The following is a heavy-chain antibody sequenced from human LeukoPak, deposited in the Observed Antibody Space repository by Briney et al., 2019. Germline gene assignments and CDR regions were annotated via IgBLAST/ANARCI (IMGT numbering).Heavy chain of an antibody. CDR2: ISSSGSTI. D-gene: IGHD3-16*01. CDR1: GFTFSSYA. J-gene: IGHJ3*02. CDR3: ARARGRSINDAFDI. Sequence: GGSLRLSCAASGFTFSSYAMSWVRQAPGKGLEWVSYISSSGSTIYYADSVKGRFTISRDNAKNSLYLQMNSLRAEDTAVYYCARARGRSINDAFDIWGQGTMVTVSS. V-gene: IGHV3-48*04.